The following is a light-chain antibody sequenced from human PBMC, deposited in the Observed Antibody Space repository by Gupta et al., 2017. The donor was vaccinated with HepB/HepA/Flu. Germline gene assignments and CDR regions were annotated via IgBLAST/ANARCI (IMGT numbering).Light chain of an antibody. CDR3: QQYNGRPLT. J-gene: IGKJ4*01. CDR1: QSLSSN. V-gene: IGKV3-15*01. CDR2: GAS. Sequence: EIVMTQSPDTLSVSPGDRVTLSCRASQSLSSNLAWYQQKPGQAPRLLISGASTRATGIPDRFSGSGSGTEFTLTISSLQSEDFAVYYCQQYNGRPLTFGGGTKVEIK.